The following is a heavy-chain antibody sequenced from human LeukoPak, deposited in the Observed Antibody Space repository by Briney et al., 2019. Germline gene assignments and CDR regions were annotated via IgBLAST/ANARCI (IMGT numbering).Heavy chain of an antibody. J-gene: IGHJ4*02. CDR1: GYTFTGHS. CDR3: ARVIVGATTYGF. D-gene: IGHD1-26*01. CDR2: INPDTDDT. V-gene: IGHV1-2*02. Sequence: ASVKVSCKASGYTFTGHSMYWVRQAPGQGLEWMGWINPDTDDTLYAQKFQGRVTITRDTSINTVYMELSRLRSDDTAIYYCARVIVGATTYGFWGQGTLVTVSS.